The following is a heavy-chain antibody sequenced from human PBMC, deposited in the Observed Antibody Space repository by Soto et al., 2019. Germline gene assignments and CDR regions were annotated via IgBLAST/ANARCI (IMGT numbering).Heavy chain of an antibody. J-gene: IGHJ6*02. CDR1: GGTFSSYA. V-gene: IGHV1-69*01. Sequence: QVQLVQSGAEVKKPGSSVKVSCKASGGTFSSYAISWVRQAPGQGLEWMGGIIPIFGTANYAQKFQGRVTITADESTSTAYMELSSLRSEDTAVYYCARAAEGNYYYYYGMDVWGQGTTVTVSS. CDR3: ARAAEGNYYYYYGMDV. CDR2: IIPIFGTA. D-gene: IGHD1-1*01.